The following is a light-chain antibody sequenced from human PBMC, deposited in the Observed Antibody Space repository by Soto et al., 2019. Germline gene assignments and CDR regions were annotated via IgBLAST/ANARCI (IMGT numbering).Light chain of an antibody. V-gene: IGLV2-14*01. CDR3: FSHRGGDSHV. J-gene: IGLJ1*01. CDR1: ISDVGGYNY. Sequence: QSVLTQPASVSGSPGQSITISCTGTISDVGGYNYVSWYQQHPGKAPKLMIYGVTNRPSGVSNRFSGSKTGNTASLTISGLQAEDEADYYCFSHRGGDSHVFGTGTKVPS. CDR2: GVT.